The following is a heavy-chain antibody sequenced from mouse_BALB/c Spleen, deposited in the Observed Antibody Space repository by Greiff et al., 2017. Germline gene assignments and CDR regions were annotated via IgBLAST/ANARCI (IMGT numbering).Heavy chain of an antibody. Sequence: EVQLQQSGAELVKPGASVKLSCTASGFNFTDTYMHWVKQRPEQGLEWIGRIDPSNGNTKYDPKFQGKATITADTSSSTAYLQLSSLTSEDSAVYYCARSDGYPAWFAYWGQGTLVTVSA. J-gene: IGHJ3*01. CDR3: ARSDGYPAWFAY. D-gene: IGHD2-3*01. CDR2: IDPSNGNT. CDR1: GFNFTDTY. V-gene: IGHV14-3*02.